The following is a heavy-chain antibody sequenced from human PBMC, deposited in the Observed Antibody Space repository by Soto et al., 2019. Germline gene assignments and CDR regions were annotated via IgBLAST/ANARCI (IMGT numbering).Heavy chain of an antibody. Sequence: QVQLQQWGAGLLKPSETLSLTCAVYGGSFSGYYWSWIRQPPGKGLEWIGEINHSGSTNYNPSIKSRVTISVDTSKNQFSLKLSSVTAADTAVYYCARYLDLGYCSSTSCYYFDYWGQGTLVTVSS. J-gene: IGHJ4*02. CDR1: GGSFSGYY. D-gene: IGHD2-2*01. V-gene: IGHV4-34*01. CDR2: INHSGST. CDR3: ARYLDLGYCSSTSCYYFDY.